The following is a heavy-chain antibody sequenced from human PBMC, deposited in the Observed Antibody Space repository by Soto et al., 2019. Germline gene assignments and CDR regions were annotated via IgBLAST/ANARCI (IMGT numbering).Heavy chain of an antibody. Sequence: SETLSLTCTVSGGSISSYYWGWIRQSPEKGLEWIASISCSGSTNYNPSLKSRVTISVDTSKNQFSLKLSSVTAADTAVYYCASLGGLGWFDPWGQGTLVTVSS. D-gene: IGHD2-15*01. CDR2: ISCSGST. CDR3: ASLGGLGWFDP. V-gene: IGHV4-59*01. J-gene: IGHJ5*02. CDR1: GGSISSYY.